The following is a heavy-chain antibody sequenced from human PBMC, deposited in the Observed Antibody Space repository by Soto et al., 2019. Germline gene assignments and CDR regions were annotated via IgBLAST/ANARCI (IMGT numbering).Heavy chain of an antibody. CDR3: AKDRGGSCWSDY. Sequence: EVQLLESGGGLVQPGGSLRLSCAASGFTFSSYAMSWVRQAPGKGLEWVSAISGSGGSTYYADSVKGRFTISRDNSKNTLYLKMNSLRAEDTAISYCAKDRGGSCWSDYWGQGTLVTVSS. CDR2: ISGSGGST. V-gene: IGHV3-23*01. D-gene: IGHD2-15*01. J-gene: IGHJ4*02. CDR1: GFTFSSYA.